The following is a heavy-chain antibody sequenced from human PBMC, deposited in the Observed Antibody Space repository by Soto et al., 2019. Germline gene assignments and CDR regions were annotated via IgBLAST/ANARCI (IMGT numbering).Heavy chain of an antibody. V-gene: IGHV3-23*01. J-gene: IGHJ4*02. CDR1: GFAFSGYA. CDR3: AKDLRGDDLGRDY. Sequence: EVQMLQTGGGLVQPGGSLRLSCEASGFAFSGYAMSWVRQAPGRGLEWVSAISTTGDRTYYADPVKGRFTISRDNSKNTLYPQMHSLRAEDTAVYYCAKDLRGDDLGRDYWGQAALVTVSS. D-gene: IGHD7-27*01. CDR2: ISTTGDRT.